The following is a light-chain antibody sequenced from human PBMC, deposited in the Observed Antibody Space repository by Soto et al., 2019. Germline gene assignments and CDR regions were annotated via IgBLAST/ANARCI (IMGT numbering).Light chain of an antibody. CDR2: EVT. V-gene: IGLV2-23*02. CDR1: RSDIGSYNS. J-gene: IGLJ3*02. Sequence: SVLTQPASVSGSPGQLITISCTGTRSDIGSYNSIAWYQQHPGKAPRVMIFEVTKRPSGISNRFSGSKSGSTASLTISGLQAENEADYFCFSYAGSSSWVFGGGTKVTVL. CDR3: FSYAGSSSWV.